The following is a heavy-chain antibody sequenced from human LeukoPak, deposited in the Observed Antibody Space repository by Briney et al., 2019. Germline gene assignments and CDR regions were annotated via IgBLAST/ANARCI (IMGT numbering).Heavy chain of an antibody. D-gene: IGHD2-2*01. V-gene: IGHV1-46*01. Sequence: ASVKVSSTASGYTFTSYYMHWVRQAPGQGLEWMGIINPSGGSTRYAQKFQGRVTMTRDMSTSTVYMELSSLRSEDTAVYYCARGIVVVPAAMESWFDPWGQGTLVTVSS. CDR1: GYTFTSYY. CDR2: INPSGGST. J-gene: IGHJ5*02. CDR3: ARGIVVVPAAMESWFDP.